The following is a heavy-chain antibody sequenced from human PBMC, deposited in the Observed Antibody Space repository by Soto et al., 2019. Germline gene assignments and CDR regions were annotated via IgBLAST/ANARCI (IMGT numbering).Heavy chain of an antibody. CDR1: GGSISSSSYY. D-gene: IGHD2-15*01. V-gene: IGHV4-39*01. Sequence: QLQLQESGPGLVKPSETLSLTCTVSGGSISSSSYYWGWIRQPPGKGLEWIGSIYYSGSTYYNPSLKSRVTISVDTSKNQFSLKLSSVTAADTAVYYCARLGYCSGGSCHYYYNGMDVWGQGTTVTVSS. J-gene: IGHJ6*02. CDR3: ARLGYCSGGSCHYYYNGMDV. CDR2: IYYSGST.